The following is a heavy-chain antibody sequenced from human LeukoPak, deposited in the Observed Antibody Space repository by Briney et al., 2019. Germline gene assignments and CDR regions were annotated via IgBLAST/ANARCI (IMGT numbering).Heavy chain of an antibody. V-gene: IGHV4-39*07. Sequence: SETLSLTCTVSGGSISSSSYYWGWIRQPPGKGLEWIGRIYTSGSTNYNPSLKSRVTMSVDTSKNQFSLKLSSVTAADTAVYYCARLPHYGSGEIQFDYWGQGTLVTVSS. CDR1: GGSISSSSYY. CDR3: ARLPHYGSGEIQFDY. D-gene: IGHD3-10*01. CDR2: IYTSGST. J-gene: IGHJ4*02.